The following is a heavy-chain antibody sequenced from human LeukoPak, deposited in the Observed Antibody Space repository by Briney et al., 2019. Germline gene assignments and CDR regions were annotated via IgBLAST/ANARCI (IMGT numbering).Heavy chain of an antibody. CDR1: GFTFDDYT. Sequence: GGSLRLSCAASGFTFDDYTIHWVRQVPGKGLEWVSLISWDGGSTYYADSVKGRFTISRDNAKNSLYLQMNSLRAEDTAVYYCARDLAVVVVSAFDIWGQGTMVTVSS. V-gene: IGHV3-43*01. CDR3: ARDLAVVVVSAFDI. CDR2: ISWDGGST. D-gene: IGHD3-22*01. J-gene: IGHJ3*02.